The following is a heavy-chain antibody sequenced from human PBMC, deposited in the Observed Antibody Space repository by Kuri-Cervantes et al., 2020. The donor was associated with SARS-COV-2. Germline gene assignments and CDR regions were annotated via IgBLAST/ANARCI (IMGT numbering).Heavy chain of an antibody. CDR2: INQSGGT. CDR1: GGSFNNYY. D-gene: IGHD2-2*01. J-gene: IGHJ6*02. CDR3: ARGLVAVVPSPILGLGPHYFSYHLDV. Sequence: GSLRLSCAVYGGSFNNYYWSWIRQPPGKGLEWIGDINQSGGTNHSPSLKSRVIISTDTSRNQFSLKLRSVTAADTAVYYCARGLVAVVPSPILGLGPHYFSYHLDVWGQGTTVTDSS. V-gene: IGHV4-34*01.